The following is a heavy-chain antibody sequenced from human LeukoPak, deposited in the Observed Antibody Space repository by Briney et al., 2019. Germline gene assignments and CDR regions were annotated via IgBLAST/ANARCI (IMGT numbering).Heavy chain of an antibody. CDR2: ISGSGGST. CDR3: AKKDYTIPTTGSGRLYDY. J-gene: IGHJ4*02. Sequence: GGSLRLSCAASGFTFSSYGMSWVRQAPGKGLEWVSVISGSGGSTYYADSVKGRFTISRDNSKNTLYLQMNSLRAEDTAVYYCAKKDYTIPTTGSGRLYDYWGQGTLVTVSS. D-gene: IGHD1-26*01. V-gene: IGHV3-23*01. CDR1: GFTFSSYG.